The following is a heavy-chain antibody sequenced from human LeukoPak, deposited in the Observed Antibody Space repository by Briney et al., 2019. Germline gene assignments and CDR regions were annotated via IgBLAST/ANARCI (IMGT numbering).Heavy chain of an antibody. CDR2: FDPEDGET. CDR1: GYTLTELS. Sequence: GASVKVSCKVSGYTLTELSMHWVRQAPGKGLEWMGGFDPEDGETIYAQKFQGRVTMTEGTSTDTAYMELSSLRSEDTAVYYCATRAHYYDSSGYYYVSNWFDPWGQGTLVTVSS. V-gene: IGHV1-24*01. D-gene: IGHD3-22*01. J-gene: IGHJ5*02. CDR3: ATRAHYYDSSGYYYVSNWFDP.